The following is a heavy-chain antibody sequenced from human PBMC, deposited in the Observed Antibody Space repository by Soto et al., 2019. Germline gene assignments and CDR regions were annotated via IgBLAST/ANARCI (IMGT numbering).Heavy chain of an antibody. CDR2: ISYDGSNK. J-gene: IGHJ4*02. CDR1: GFTFSSYG. V-gene: IGHV3-30*03. D-gene: IGHD4-17*01. CDR3: AREKMAGDYGDFTPIDY. Sequence: QVQLVESGGGVVQPGRSLRLSCAASGFTFSSYGMHWVRQAPGKGLEWVAVISYDGSNKYYADSVKGRFTISRDNSKNTLYLQMNSLRAEDTAVYYCAREKMAGDYGDFTPIDYWGQGTLVTVSS.